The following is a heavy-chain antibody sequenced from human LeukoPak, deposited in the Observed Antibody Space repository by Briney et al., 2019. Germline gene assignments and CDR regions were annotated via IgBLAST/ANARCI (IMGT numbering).Heavy chain of an antibody. CDR2: ISSSSSYI. J-gene: IGHJ3*02. D-gene: IGHD2-2*01. Sequence: PGGSLRLSCAASGFTFSSYSMNWVRQAPGKGLEWVSSISSSSSYIYYADSVKGRFTISRDNAKNSLYLQMNSLRAEDTAVYYCARVIRVDVDAFDIWGQGTMVTVSS. V-gene: IGHV3-21*01. CDR1: GFTFSSYS. CDR3: ARVIRVDVDAFDI.